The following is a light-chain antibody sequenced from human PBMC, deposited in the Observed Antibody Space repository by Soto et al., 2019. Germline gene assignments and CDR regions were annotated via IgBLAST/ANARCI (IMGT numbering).Light chain of an antibody. J-gene: IGKJ1*01. V-gene: IGKV3-15*01. CDR1: QNVRSN. Sequence: ETVMTQSPATLPLSPGERPTLSFMSSQNVRSNLAWYQQKPGQPPRLLIYGASTRATGIPDRFSGSGSETEFTLTISSLQSEDYAIYYCQQYNNWPPWTFGQGTKVDIK. CDR2: GAS. CDR3: QQYNNWPPWT.